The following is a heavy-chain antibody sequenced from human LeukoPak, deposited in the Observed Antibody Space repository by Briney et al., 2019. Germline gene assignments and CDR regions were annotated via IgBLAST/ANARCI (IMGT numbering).Heavy chain of an antibody. J-gene: IGHJ5*02. CDR3: AREDRLYYGSGSYYWFHP. Sequence: ASVKVSCKASGYTFTSYAMQWVRQAPGQRLEWMGWINAGNGNTKYSQKFQGRVTITRDTSASTAYMELSSLRSEDTAVYYCAREDRLYYGSGSYYWFHPWGQGTLVTVSS. CDR2: INAGNGNT. CDR1: GYTFTSYA. V-gene: IGHV1-3*01. D-gene: IGHD3-10*01.